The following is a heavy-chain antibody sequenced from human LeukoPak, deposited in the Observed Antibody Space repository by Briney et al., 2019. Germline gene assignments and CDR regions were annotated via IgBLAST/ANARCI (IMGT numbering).Heavy chain of an antibody. CDR3: ARASPDQYYYYYGMDV. V-gene: IGHV1-69*13. CDR2: IIPIFGTA. Sequence: ASVKVSCKASGGTFSSYAISWVRQAPGQGLEWMGGIIPIFGTANYAQKFQGRVTITADESTSTAYMELSSLRSEDTAVYYCARASPDQYYYYYGMDVWGQGTTVTVSS. CDR1: GGTFSSYA. J-gene: IGHJ6*02.